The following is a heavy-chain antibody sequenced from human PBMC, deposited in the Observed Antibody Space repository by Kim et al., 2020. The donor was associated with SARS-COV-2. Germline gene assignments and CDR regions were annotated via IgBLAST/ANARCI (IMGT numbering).Heavy chain of an antibody. Sequence: SETLSLTCTVSGGSISSYYWSWIRQPPGKGLEWIGYIYYSGSTNYNPSLKSRVTISVDTSKNQFSLKLSSVTAADTAVYYCARVGRGAGSRGFDYWGQGTLVTVSS. CDR3: ARVGRGAGSRGFDY. D-gene: IGHD3-10*01. CDR1: GGSISSYY. J-gene: IGHJ4*02. CDR2: IYYSGST. V-gene: IGHV4-59*13.